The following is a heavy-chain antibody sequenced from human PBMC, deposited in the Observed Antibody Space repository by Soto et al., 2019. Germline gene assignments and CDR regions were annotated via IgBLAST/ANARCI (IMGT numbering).Heavy chain of an antibody. J-gene: IGHJ4*02. D-gene: IGHD3-9*01. CDR3: ARQNGYYDILTGYYTYVDY. CDR2: TYYSGST. CDR1: GGSISSSSYY. Sequence: QLQLQESGPGLVKPSETLSLTCTVSGGSISSSSYYWGWIRQPPGKGLEWIGRTYYSGSTYYNPSLKSRVAISVDTSKNQFSLKLSSVTAADTAVYYCARQNGYYDILTGYYTYVDYWGQGTLVTVSS. V-gene: IGHV4-39*01.